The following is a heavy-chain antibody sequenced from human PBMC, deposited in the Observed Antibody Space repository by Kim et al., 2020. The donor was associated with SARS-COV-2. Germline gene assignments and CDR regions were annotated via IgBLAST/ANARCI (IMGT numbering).Heavy chain of an antibody. CDR2: IYYSGST. D-gene: IGHD3-9*01. CDR1: GGSISSGGYY. CDR3: VRDRKYFDRPLASWYFDL. Sequence: SETLSLTCTVSGGSISSGGYYWSWIRQHPGKGLEWVGCIYYSGSTYYNPSLKSRVTISVDTSKNQFSLKLSSVTAADTAVYYCVRDRKYFDRPLASWYFDLWGRGTLVTVSS. V-gene: IGHV4-31*03. J-gene: IGHJ2*01.